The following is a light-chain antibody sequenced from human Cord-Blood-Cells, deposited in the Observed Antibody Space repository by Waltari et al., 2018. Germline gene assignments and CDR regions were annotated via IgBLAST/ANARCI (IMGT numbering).Light chain of an antibody. Sequence: DIQMTQSPSSLSASVGARVTITCRASQSISSYLKWYQQKPGKAPKLLIYAASSLQSGVTSRFSGSGSGTDFTLTISSLQPEEFATYYCQQSYSTPSKVTFGPGTKVDIK. V-gene: IGKV1-39*01. CDR2: AAS. CDR1: QSISSY. J-gene: IGKJ3*01. CDR3: QQSYSTPSKVT.